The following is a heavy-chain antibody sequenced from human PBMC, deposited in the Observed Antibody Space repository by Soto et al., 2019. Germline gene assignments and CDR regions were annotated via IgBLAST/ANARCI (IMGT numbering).Heavy chain of an antibody. Sequence: QVQLVESGGGLVKPGGYLRLSCAASGFTFSDYYMSWIRQAPGQGLEWVSYISSSSSYTNYADSVKGRFTISRDNAKNSLYLQMNSLRAEDTAVYYCARDSSSQETKGYDGMDVWGQGTTVTVSS. CDR3: ARDSSSQETKGYDGMDV. CDR2: ISSSSSYT. D-gene: IGHD6-13*01. CDR1: GFTFSDYY. J-gene: IGHJ6*02. V-gene: IGHV3-11*06.